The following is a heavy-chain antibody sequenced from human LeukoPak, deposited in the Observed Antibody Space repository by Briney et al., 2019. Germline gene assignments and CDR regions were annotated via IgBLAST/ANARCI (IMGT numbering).Heavy chain of an antibody. CDR2: VYYSGTT. Sequence: SETLSLTCTVSGDSISTYYWTWIRQPPGEGLEWIGYVYYSGTTNYNPSLKSRVTISVDTSKSHFSLKLTSVTAADTAGYYCARGIGSGYTDDWGHGTLVTVSS. V-gene: IGHV4-59*12. D-gene: IGHD3-22*01. CDR1: GDSISTYY. J-gene: IGHJ4*01. CDR3: ARGIGSGYTDD.